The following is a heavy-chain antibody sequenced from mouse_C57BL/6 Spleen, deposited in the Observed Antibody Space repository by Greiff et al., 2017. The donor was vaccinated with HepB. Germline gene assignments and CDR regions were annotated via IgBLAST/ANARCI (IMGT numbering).Heavy chain of an antibody. J-gene: IGHJ1*03. V-gene: IGHV1-64*01. D-gene: IGHD1-1*01. CDR1: GYTFTSYW. CDR3: AYYGSYWYFDV. CDR2: IHPNSGST. Sequence: QVQLKQPGAELVKPGASVKLSCKASGYTFTSYWMHWVKQRPGQGLEWIGMIHPNSGSTNSNEKFKSKATLTVDKSSSTAYMQLSSLTAEDSAVDYCAYYGSYWYFDVWGTGTTVTVSS.